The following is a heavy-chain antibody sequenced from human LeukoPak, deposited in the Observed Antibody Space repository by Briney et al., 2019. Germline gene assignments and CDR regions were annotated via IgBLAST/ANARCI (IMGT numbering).Heavy chain of an antibody. Sequence: GGSLRLSCAVSGFTLSSFWIYCVRPPPGNGLVWVSRINSEGSETMYADSVKGRFTISRDKATNPLYLQMNSLRVEDKAVYFCARPPDLDSSAYFWFPKWGQGTLVTVSS. J-gene: IGHJ4*02. CDR3: ARPPDLDSSAYFWFPK. D-gene: IGHD3-22*01. CDR2: INSEGSET. CDR1: GFTLSSFW. V-gene: IGHV3-74*03.